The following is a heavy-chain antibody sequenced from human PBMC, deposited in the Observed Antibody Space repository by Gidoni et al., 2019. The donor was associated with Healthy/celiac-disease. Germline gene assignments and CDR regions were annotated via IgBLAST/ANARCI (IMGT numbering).Heavy chain of an antibody. V-gene: IGHV4-34*01. D-gene: IGHD6-13*01. Sequence: QVQLQQWGAGLLKPSETLSLTCAVYGGSFSGYYWSWIRQPPGKGLEWIGEINHSGSTNYNPSLKSRVTISVDTSKNQFSLKLSSVTAADTAVYYCARGRRVRGYYYMDVWGKGTTVTVSS. CDR3: ARGRRVRGYYYMDV. CDR1: GGSFSGYY. J-gene: IGHJ6*03. CDR2: INHSGST.